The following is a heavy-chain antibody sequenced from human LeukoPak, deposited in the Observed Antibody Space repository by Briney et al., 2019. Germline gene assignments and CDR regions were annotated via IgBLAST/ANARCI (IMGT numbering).Heavy chain of an antibody. J-gene: IGHJ3*02. V-gene: IGHV1-8*01. CDR1: GYTFTSYD. CDR2: MKPNSGNT. D-gene: IGHD2-2*01. CDR3: AKDEYQLFLPELGAFDI. Sequence: EASVKVTCKASGYTFTSYDINWVRQATGQGLEWMGWMKPNSGNTGYAQKFQGRVTMTRNTSISTAYMELSSLRAEDTAVYYCAKDEYQLFLPELGAFDIWGQGTMVTVSS.